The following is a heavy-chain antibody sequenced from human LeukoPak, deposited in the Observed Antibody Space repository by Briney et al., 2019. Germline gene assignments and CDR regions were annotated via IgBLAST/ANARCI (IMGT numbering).Heavy chain of an antibody. J-gene: IGHJ6*02. CDR2: IYYSGST. CDR3: ARESYYDFWSGYYTWDHYYYYGMDV. V-gene: IGHV4-59*06. Sequence: PSETLSLTCTVSGGSISSYYWSWIRQHPGKGLEWIGYIYYSGSTYYNPSLKSRVTISVDTSKNQFSLKLSTVTAADTAVYYCARESYYDFWSGYYTWDHYYYYGMDVWGQGTTVTVSS. D-gene: IGHD3-3*01. CDR1: GGSISSYY.